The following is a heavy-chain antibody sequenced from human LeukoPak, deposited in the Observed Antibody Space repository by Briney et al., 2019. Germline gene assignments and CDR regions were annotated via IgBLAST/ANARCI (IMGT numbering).Heavy chain of an antibody. CDR1: GFTFDDYA. D-gene: IGHD3-10*01. V-gene: IGHV3-9*01. Sequence: PGRSLRLSCAAPGFTFDDYAMHWVRQAPGKGLEWVSGISWNSGSIGYADSVKGRFTISRDNAKNSLYLQMNSLRAEDTAVYYCARGRGGLLWFGEFNSWGQGTLVTVSS. J-gene: IGHJ4*02. CDR3: ARGRGGLLWFGEFNS. CDR2: ISWNSGSI.